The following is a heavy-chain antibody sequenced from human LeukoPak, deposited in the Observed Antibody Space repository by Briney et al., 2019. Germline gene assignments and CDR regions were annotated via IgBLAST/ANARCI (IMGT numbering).Heavy chain of an antibody. CDR2: ISGSGGST. V-gene: IGHV3-23*01. CDR3: ARASLGYCSGGSCYSGDYFDY. CDR1: GFTFSSYA. D-gene: IGHD2-15*01. Sequence: GGSLRLSCAASGFTFSSYAMSWVRQAPGKGLEWVSAISGSGGSTYYADSVKGRFTISRDNSKNTLYLQMNSLTAEDTAVYYCARASLGYCSGGSCYSGDYFDYWGQGTLVTVSS. J-gene: IGHJ4*02.